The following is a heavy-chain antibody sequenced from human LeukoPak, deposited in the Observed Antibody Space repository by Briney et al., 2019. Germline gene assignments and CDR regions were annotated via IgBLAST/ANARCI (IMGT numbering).Heavy chain of an antibody. CDR3: ASEDYGDFTRLDY. J-gene: IGHJ4*02. V-gene: IGHV4-39*01. Sequence: SETLSLTCTVSGGSISSGGYYWGWIRQPPGKGLEWIGNIYYSGSTYYNPSLKSRVTISVDTSKNQFSLKLSSVTAADTAVYYCASEDYGDFTRLDYWGQGTLVTVSS. CDR2: IYYSGST. CDR1: GGSISSGGYY. D-gene: IGHD4-17*01.